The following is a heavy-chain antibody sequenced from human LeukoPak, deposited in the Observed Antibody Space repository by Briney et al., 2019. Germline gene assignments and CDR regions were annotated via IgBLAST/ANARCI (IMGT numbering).Heavy chain of an antibody. CDR2: ISYDGTNE. Sequence: GGSLRLSCEVSGFTFSTHGMHWVRQAPGKGLEWVAVISYDGTNEYYADSVKGRFTISRDKSKNTLYLQMNSLRAEDTAVYYCGRDTKTPYFHFTLVDYWGQGTLVTVSS. D-gene: IGHD2/OR15-2a*01. CDR1: GFTFSTHG. J-gene: IGHJ4*02. V-gene: IGHV3-30*19. CDR3: GRDTKTPYFHFTLVDY.